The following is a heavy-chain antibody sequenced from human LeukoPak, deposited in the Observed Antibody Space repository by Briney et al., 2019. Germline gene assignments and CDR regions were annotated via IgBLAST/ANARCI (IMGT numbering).Heavy chain of an antibody. Sequence: ASVKVSCMASGYTFTGYYMHWVRQAPGQGLEWMGWINPNSGGTNYAQKFQGRVTMTRDTSISTAYMELSSLRSGDTAVYYCARGKGSRRAFDYWGQGTLVTVSS. D-gene: IGHD3-10*01. J-gene: IGHJ4*02. CDR3: ARGKGSRRAFDY. V-gene: IGHV1-2*02. CDR2: INPNSGGT. CDR1: GYTFTGYY.